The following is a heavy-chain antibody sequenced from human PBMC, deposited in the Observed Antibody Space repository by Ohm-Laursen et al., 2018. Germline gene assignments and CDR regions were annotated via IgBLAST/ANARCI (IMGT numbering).Heavy chain of an antibody. CDR2: MYYSGIT. J-gene: IGHJ3*02. Sequence: SDTLSLTCAVSGYSVGITNWWAWIRQPPGKGLEWIGYMYYSGITYYNPSLRSRVTMSIDTSKNQVSLKLNSVTAVDTAMYHCATILPGTWYAFDMWGQGTMVTVSS. CDR1: GYSVGITNW. V-gene: IGHV4-28*01. D-gene: IGHD1-1*01. CDR3: ATILPGTWYAFDM.